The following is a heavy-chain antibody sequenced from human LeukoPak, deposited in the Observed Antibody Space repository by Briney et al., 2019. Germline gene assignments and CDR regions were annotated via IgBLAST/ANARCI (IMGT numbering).Heavy chain of an antibody. J-gene: IGHJ4*02. V-gene: IGHV3-30*02. Sequence: PGGSLRLSCAASGFTFSSYGMHWVRQAPGKGLEWVAFIRYDGSNKYYADSVKGRFTISRDNSKNTLYLQMNSLRAEDTAVYYCAKDGLKGYYFIDYWGQGTLVTVSS. CDR1: GFTFSSYG. CDR2: IRYDGSNK. D-gene: IGHD2/OR15-2a*01. CDR3: AKDGLKGYYFIDY.